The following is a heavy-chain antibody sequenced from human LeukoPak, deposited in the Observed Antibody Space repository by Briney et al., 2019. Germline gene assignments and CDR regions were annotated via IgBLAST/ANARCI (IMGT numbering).Heavy chain of an antibody. J-gene: IGHJ4*02. D-gene: IGHD2-21*01. V-gene: IGHV5-10-1*01. Sequence: GESLRISCKASGYSFATYGISWVRQTPGQGLEWMGKFDPTDSYTTYGPSFQGHVTISADKSISTAYLQWNSLKASDTAMYYCARHDPIALLKLDNWGQGTLVTVSS. CDR2: FDPTDSYT. CDR3: ARHDPIALLKLDN. CDR1: GYSFATYG.